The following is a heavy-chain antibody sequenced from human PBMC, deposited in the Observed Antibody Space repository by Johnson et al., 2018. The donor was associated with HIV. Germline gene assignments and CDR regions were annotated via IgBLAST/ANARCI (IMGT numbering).Heavy chain of an antibody. J-gene: IGHJ3*02. CDR1: GFTFSSYA. V-gene: IGHV3-7*01. CDR2: IKQDGSEK. CDR3: AREREFTMWDAFDI. Sequence: VQLVESGGGVVQPGRSLRLSCAASGFTFSSYAMHWVRQAPGKGLEWVANIKQDGSEKYYVDSVKGRFTISRDNAKNSLYLQMNSLRAEDTAVDYCAREREFTMWDAFDIGGQGTMVTVSS. D-gene: IGHD3-10*02.